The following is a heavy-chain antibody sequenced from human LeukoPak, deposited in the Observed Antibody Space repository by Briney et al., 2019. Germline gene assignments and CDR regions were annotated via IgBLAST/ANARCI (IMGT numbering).Heavy chain of an antibody. CDR3: ARGRGYNYYYGMDV. Sequence: SETLSLTCTVSAGSISSYYWSWIRQPPGNGLEWIGNSYDSGSTNYNSSLKSRVTISVDTSKNQFSLRLSSVTAADTAVYYCARGRGYNYYYGMDVWAKGPRSPSP. J-gene: IGHJ6*02. V-gene: IGHV4-59*01. D-gene: IGHD5-24*01. CDR1: AGSISSYY. CDR2: SYDSGST.